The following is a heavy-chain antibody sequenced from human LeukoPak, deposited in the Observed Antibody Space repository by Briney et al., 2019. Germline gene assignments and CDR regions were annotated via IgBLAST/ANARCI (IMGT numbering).Heavy chain of an antibody. CDR2: INQDGIEK. V-gene: IGHV3-7*01. CDR3: AKSTRAVMAMMDV. J-gene: IGHJ6*04. Sequence: PGGSLRLSCAASGFTFTTYWMSWVRQAPGKGLEWVANINQDGIEKYYVDSVKGRFTISRDNAKDSLYLQMNSLRAEDTAVYFCAKSTRAVMAMMDVWGKGTTVTVSS. CDR1: GFTFTTYW. D-gene: IGHD3-16*01.